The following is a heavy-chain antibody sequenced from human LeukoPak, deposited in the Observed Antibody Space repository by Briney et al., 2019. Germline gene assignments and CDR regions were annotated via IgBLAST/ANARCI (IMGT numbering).Heavy chain of an antibody. D-gene: IGHD6-13*01. J-gene: IGHJ6*02. CDR3: ARGIAAAGNPKYYYYGMDV. CDR2: INHSGNT. V-gene: IGHV4-34*01. Sequence: SETLSLTCAVYGGSFSGYYWSWIRQPPGKGLEWIGEINHSGNTIYNPSLKSRVTISVDTSKNQFSLKLGSVTAADTAVYYCARGIAAAGNPKYYYYGMDVWGQGTPVTVSS. CDR1: GGSFSGYY.